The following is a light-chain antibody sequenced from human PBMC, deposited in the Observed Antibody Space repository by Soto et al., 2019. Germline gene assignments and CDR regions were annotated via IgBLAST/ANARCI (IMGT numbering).Light chain of an antibody. Sequence: EIAMTQSPATMPVSPGAGGTPSCGASQSISSYLAWYQQKPGKAPRLLIYAASTWATGVPARFSGSGSGTEFTLTISSLQSEDFAAYYCQQYNNSPCTFGPGTKVDIK. J-gene: IGKJ3*01. CDR3: QQYNNSPCT. CDR1: QSISSY. V-gene: IGKV3-15*01. CDR2: AAS.